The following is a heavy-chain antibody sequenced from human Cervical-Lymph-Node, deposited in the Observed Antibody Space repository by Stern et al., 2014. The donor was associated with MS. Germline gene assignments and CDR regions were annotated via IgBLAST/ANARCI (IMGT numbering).Heavy chain of an antibody. J-gene: IGHJ5*02. D-gene: IGHD4-23*01. CDR1: GDSISGYY. CDR3: AGGLNWFVP. Sequence: QVQLQESGPGLVKPSETLSLTCTVSGDSISGYYCSWIRQPPGKGLEWIGYIHYSGSTKYNPSLKSRVTMSVDTSKNPFSLKVNPVTAADTAVYYCAGGLNWFVPWGQGTLVTVSS. V-gene: IGHV4-59*08. CDR2: IHYSGST.